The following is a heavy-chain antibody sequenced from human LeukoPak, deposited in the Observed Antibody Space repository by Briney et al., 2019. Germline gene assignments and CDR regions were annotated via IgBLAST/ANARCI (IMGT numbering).Heavy chain of an antibody. J-gene: IGHJ4*02. V-gene: IGHV1-2*02. CDR1: GYTFTGYY. D-gene: IGHD5-18*01. CDR3: ARGQLNYFDY. Sequence: ASVKVSCKASGYTFTGYYIHWVRQAPGQGLEWMGWINPNGGGTIYAEMLQGRVTLTRDTSISTAYMELSRLRSDDTVIYYCARGQLNYFDYWGQGTLVTVSS. CDR2: INPNGGGT.